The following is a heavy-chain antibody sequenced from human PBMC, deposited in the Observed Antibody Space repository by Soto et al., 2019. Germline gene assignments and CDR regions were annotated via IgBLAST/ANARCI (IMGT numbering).Heavy chain of an antibody. D-gene: IGHD1-7*01. CDR2: INHSGST. CDR1: GGSFSGYY. CDR3: ARGLELDY. V-gene: IGHV4-34*01. Sequence: SETLSLTCAVYGGSFSGYYWSWIRQPPGKGLEWIGEINHSGSTNYNPSLKSRVTISVDTSKNQFSLKLSSVTAADTAVYYCARGLELDYWGQGTLVTVS. J-gene: IGHJ4*02.